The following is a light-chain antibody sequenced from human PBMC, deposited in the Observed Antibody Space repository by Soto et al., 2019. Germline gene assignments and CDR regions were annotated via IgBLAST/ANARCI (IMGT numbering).Light chain of an antibody. CDR3: QQYSDNLHT. J-gene: IGKJ2*01. CDR1: QSIRKW. V-gene: IGKV1-5*03. Sequence: DIQMNQSPSTLSASVGDRVTITCRASQSIRKWLAWYQQKPGKAPKLLIYEASSVESGVPSRFSGSGSGTEFSFTSSSLQADDFATYYCQQYSDNLHTFGQGTQLEIK. CDR2: EAS.